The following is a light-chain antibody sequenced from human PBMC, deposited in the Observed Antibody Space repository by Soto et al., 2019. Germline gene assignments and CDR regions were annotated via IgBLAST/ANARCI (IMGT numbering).Light chain of an antibody. CDR3: QQYNSYSWT. J-gene: IGKJ1*01. CDR2: KAS. CDR1: QSISSW. V-gene: IGKV1-5*03. Sequence: DIQMTHSPSTLSASVGDIVTITCRASQSISSWLAWYQRKPGKAPKLLIYKASSLESGVPSRFSGSGSGTEFTLTISSLQPDDFATYYCQQYNSYSWTLGQGTKVDIK.